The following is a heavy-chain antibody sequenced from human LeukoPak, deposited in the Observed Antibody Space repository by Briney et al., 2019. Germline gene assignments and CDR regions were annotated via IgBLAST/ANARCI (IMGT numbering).Heavy chain of an antibody. J-gene: IGHJ4*02. D-gene: IGHD3/OR15-3a*01. CDR3: ARDSVIYGY. CDR2: IKQDGSEK. Sequence: GGSLRLSCAASGLTFSSYWMSRVRQAPGKWLEWVANIKQDGSEKYYVDPVKGRFTISRDNAKNSLYLQMNSLRAEDTAVYYCARDSVIYGYWGQGTLVTVSS. V-gene: IGHV3-7*01. CDR1: GLTFSSYW.